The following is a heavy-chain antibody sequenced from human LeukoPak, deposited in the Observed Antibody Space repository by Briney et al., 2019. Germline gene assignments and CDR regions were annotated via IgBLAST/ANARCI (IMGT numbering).Heavy chain of an antibody. V-gene: IGHV4-34*01. Sequence: SETLSLTCAVYGGSFSGYYWSWIRQPPGKGLEWIGEINHSGSTNYNPSLKSRVTISVDTSKNQFSLKLSSVTAADTAVYYCARGGGDYYTDAWDKGTTVTVSS. J-gene: IGHJ6*03. D-gene: IGHD3-16*01. CDR3: ARGGGDYYTDA. CDR1: GGSFSGYY. CDR2: INHSGST.